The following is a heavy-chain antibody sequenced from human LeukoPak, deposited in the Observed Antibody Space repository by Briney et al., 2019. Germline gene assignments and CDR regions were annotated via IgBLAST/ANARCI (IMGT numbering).Heavy chain of an antibody. Sequence: GGSLRLSCAASGFTFSSYSMNWVRQAPGKGLEWVSSISSSSSYIYYADSVKGRFTISRDNAKNSLYPQMNSLRAEDTAVYYCARETRFSRDAFDIWGQGTMVTVSS. CDR2: ISSSSSYI. V-gene: IGHV3-21*01. CDR1: GFTFSSYS. J-gene: IGHJ3*02. D-gene: IGHD3-3*01. CDR3: ARETRFSRDAFDI.